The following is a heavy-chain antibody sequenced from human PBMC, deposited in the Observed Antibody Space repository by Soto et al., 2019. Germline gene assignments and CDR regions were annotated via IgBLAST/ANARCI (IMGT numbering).Heavy chain of an antibody. CDR3: ARAGYCGPGCYYYFDY. CDR2: IKPDGSAT. V-gene: IGHV3-7*01. Sequence: GGSLRLSCAVSGFTFGSYWMNWVRLIPGKGLEWVAYIKPDGSATYYVDSVKGRLTISRDNAKNSLYLQMNSLRVEDTSVYYCARAGYCGPGCYYYFDYWGQGTLVTVSS. D-gene: IGHD2-21*02. CDR1: GFTFGSYW. J-gene: IGHJ4*02.